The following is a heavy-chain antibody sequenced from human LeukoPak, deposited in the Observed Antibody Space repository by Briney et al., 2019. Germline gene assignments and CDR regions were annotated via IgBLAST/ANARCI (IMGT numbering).Heavy chain of an antibody. CDR2: ISGSGGTT. V-gene: IGHV3-23*01. CDR1: GFTFSSYA. Sequence: PGGSLRLSCAASGFTFSSYAMSWVRQAPGKGLEWVSAISGSGGTTYYTDSVKGRFTISRDNAKNSLYLQMNSLRAEDTAVYYCARDSSSWMGYYYYMDVWGKGTTVTVSS. CDR3: ARDSSSWMGYYYYMDV. J-gene: IGHJ6*03. D-gene: IGHD6-13*01.